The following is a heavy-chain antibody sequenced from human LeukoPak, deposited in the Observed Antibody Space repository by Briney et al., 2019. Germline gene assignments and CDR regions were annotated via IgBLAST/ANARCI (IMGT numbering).Heavy chain of an antibody. J-gene: IGHJ4*02. V-gene: IGHV4-59*08. Sequence: SETLSLTCTVSGGSISSNYWNWIRQPPGKGLEWIGYIYYSGTINYNPSLKSRVTISADTSKNQFSLKLTSVTAADTAMYYCAGKYYYDISGYFYVDYWGQGTLVTVSS. CDR2: IYYSGTI. D-gene: IGHD3-22*01. CDR3: AGKYYYDISGYFYVDY. CDR1: GGSISSNY.